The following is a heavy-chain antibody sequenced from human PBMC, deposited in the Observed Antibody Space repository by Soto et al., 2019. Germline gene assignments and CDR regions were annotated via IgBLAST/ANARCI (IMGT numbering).Heavy chain of an antibody. CDR2: INPSGGST. J-gene: IGHJ3*02. CDR1: VYTFTGYY. D-gene: IGHD6-6*01. Sequence: SVKVSFQASVYTFTGYYMHWVRQAPGQGLEWMGIINPSGGSTSYAQKFQGRVTMTRDTSTSTVYMELSSLRSEDTAVYYCARVGIAARPDDAFDIWGQGTMVTVSS. CDR3: ARVGIAARPDDAFDI. V-gene: IGHV1-46*01.